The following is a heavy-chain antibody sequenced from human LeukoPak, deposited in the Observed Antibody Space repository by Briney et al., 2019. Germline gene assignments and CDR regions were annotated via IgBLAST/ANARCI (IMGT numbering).Heavy chain of an antibody. J-gene: IGHJ4*02. CDR2: ISWNSGSI. CDR3: AKAPTTVTTQHYFDY. V-gene: IGHV3-9*01. D-gene: IGHD4-17*01. Sequence: PGGSLRLSCAASGFTFDDYAMHWVRQAPGKGLEWVSGISWNSGSIGYADSVKGRFTISRDNAKNSLYLQMNSLRAEDTALYYCAKAPTTVTTQHYFDYWGQGTLVTVSS. CDR1: GFTFDDYA.